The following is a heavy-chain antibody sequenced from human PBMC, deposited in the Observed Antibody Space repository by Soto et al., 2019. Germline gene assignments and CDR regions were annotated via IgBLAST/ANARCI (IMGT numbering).Heavy chain of an antibody. CDR2: ISGSGGST. J-gene: IGHJ4*02. V-gene: IGHV3-23*01. CDR3: ARGFAEYFV. Sequence: PGGSLRLSCAASGFTFSGYAMSWIRQAPGKGLEWVSAISGSGGSTYYADSVKGRFTISRDNSKNTLYLQMNSLRAEDTAVYYCARGFAEYFVWGQGTLVTVSS. CDR1: GFTFSGYA. D-gene: IGHD3-9*01.